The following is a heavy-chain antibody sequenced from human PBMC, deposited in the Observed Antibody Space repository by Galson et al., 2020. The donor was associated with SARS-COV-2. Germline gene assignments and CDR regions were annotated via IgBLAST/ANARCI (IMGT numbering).Heavy chain of an antibody. CDR3: AGVAAGFSSGWSDYYYYMDV. CDR1: GITVNSNY. Sequence: GESLKISCAASGITVNSNYMTWVRQAPGKGLEWVAVLYASGTTSYADSVKGRFTVSRDNYKNTLYLHMNSLRPEDTAVYYCAGVAAGFSSGWSDYYYYMDVWGKGTTVTVS. V-gene: IGHV3-66*02. D-gene: IGHD6-19*01. J-gene: IGHJ6*03. CDR2: LYASGTT.